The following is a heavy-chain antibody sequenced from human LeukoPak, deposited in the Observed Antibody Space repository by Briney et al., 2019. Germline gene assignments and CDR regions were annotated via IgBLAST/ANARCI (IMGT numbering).Heavy chain of an antibody. CDR2: IYYSGST. J-gene: IGHJ4*02. D-gene: IGHD6-13*01. CDR3: ARDRGRGSSSWYDY. Sequence: PSETLSLTCTVSGGSISSHYWSRIRQPPGKGLEWIGYIYYSGSTNYNPSLKSRVTISVDTSKNQFSLKLSSVTAADTAVYYCARDRGRGSSSWYDYWGQGTLVTVSS. CDR1: GGSISSHY. V-gene: IGHV4-59*11.